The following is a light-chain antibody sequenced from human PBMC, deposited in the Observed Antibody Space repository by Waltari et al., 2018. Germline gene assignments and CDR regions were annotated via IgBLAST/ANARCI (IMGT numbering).Light chain of an antibody. CDR1: QRVYSY. CDR3: QQRSNWPFLT. V-gene: IGKV3-11*01. Sequence: EIVLTQSPATLSLSPGERATLSCRASQRVYSYLAWSQQKPGQAPRLLSCDASNRAPGIPARFSGSGSGTDFTLTISSLEPEDFAVYYCQQRSNWPFLTFGGGTKVEIK. CDR2: DAS. J-gene: IGKJ4*01.